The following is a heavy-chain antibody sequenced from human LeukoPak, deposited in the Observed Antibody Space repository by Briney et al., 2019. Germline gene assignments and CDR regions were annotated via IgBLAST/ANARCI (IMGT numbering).Heavy chain of an antibody. V-gene: IGHV1-2*02. CDR3: ARSHKHSYQIDY. D-gene: IGHD2-15*01. Sequence: GASVKLSFTSSGYAFTGCNLHWGWHAPGQGLERMWWITTKSGDTKNSQPSQGRVTMTWDASTSTASMELPSLRSAATAAVYLARSHKHSYQIDYWGQGTLVTVSS. J-gene: IGHJ4*02. CDR1: GYAFTGCN. CDR2: ITTKSGDT.